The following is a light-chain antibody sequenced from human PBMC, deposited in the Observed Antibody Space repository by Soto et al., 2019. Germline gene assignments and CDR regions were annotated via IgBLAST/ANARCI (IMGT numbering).Light chain of an antibody. CDR2: RAS. CDR3: QQCNNWPLT. Sequence: EIVMTQSPATLSVSPVERSTLSCRASQSISSSLAWYQQKPGQAPRLLIYRASTRATGIPARFSGGGSGTEFTLTISSLQSEDFAVYYCQQCNNWPLTFGGGTKVDI. J-gene: IGKJ4*01. CDR1: QSISSS. V-gene: IGKV3-15*01.